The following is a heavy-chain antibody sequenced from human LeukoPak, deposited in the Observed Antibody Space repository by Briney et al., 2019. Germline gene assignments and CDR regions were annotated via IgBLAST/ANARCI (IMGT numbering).Heavy chain of an antibody. V-gene: IGHV1-8*03. J-gene: IGHJ4*02. D-gene: IGHD3-22*01. CDR1: GGTFSSYD. Sequence: GASVEVSCKAFGGTFSSYDINWVRQATGQGLEWMGWMNPNSGNTGYAQKFQGRVTITRNTSISTAYMELSSLRSEDTAVYYCAINYDSSGYYYSSNYYFDYWGQGTLVTVSS. CDR3: AINYDSSGYYYSSNYYFDY. CDR2: MNPNSGNT.